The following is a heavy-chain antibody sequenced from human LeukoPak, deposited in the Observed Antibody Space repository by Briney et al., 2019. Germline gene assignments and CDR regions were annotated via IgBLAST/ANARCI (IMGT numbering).Heavy chain of an antibody. D-gene: IGHD6-6*01. V-gene: IGHV4-39*01. CDR1: GGSISSSSYY. CDR3: ARHVHADASSSWFSAY. Sequence: PAETLSLTCTVSGGSISSSSYYWGRIRQPPGKVLEWIVSIYYSRSTYYNPSLKRRVTISVDTSDNQFFLKLSSGASADTAVYYCARHVHADASSSWFSAYSGEGTLAT. J-gene: IGHJ1*01. CDR2: IYYSRST.